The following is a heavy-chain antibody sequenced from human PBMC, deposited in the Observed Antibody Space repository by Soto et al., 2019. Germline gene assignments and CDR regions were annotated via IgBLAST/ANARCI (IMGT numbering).Heavy chain of an antibody. CDR2: IIPIFDTI. CDR3: ASPLRWSGYYIAFDY. D-gene: IGHD3-3*01. V-gene: IGHV1-69*01. Sequence: QVQLLQSGAEVKKPGSSLKVSCKASGATFSSFAFSWVRQAPGQGLEWMGVIIPIFDTIKFARKFQGRVTLTADESTGPAYMELDRLTSEDTAVYYCASPLRWSGYYIAFDYWGQGTLVIVSS. J-gene: IGHJ4*02. CDR1: GATFSSFA.